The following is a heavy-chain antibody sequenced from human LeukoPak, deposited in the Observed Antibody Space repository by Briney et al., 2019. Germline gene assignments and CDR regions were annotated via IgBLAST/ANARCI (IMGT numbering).Heavy chain of an antibody. J-gene: IGHJ4*02. CDR3: ASWAGGNEPIASFDY. Sequence: GASVKVSCKASGYTFIDYFMHWVRQAPGQGLEWMGWINPNSGGTNYAQRFQGRVTMTRDTSTSTAYMELNRLRFDDTAVYYCASWAGGNEPIASFDYWGQGTLVTVPS. CDR1: GYTFIDYF. D-gene: IGHD1-14*01. CDR2: INPNSGGT. V-gene: IGHV1-2*02.